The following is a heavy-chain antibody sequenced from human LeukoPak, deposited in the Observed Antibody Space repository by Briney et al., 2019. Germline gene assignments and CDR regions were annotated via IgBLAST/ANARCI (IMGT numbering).Heavy chain of an antibody. D-gene: IGHD3-10*01. CDR3: ARKPRWFGELLYSSVYYGMDV. V-gene: IGHV4-39*07. CDR2: INHSGST. Sequence: SSETLSLTCTVSGGSVSSGYYYWSWIRQPPGKGLEWIGEINHSGSTNYNPSLKSRVTISVDTSKNQFSLKLSSVTAADTAVYYCARKPRWFGELLYSSVYYGMDVWGQGTTVTVSS. CDR1: GGSVSSGYYY. J-gene: IGHJ6*02.